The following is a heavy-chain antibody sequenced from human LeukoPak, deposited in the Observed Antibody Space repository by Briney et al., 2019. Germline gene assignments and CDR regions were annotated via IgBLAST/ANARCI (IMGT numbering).Heavy chain of an antibody. Sequence: ASVKVSCKASGGTFSSYAISWVRQAPGQGLEWMGGIIPIFGTANYAQKFQGRVTITADESTSTAYVELSSLRSEDTAVYYCARGKKQLGEIDYWGQGTLVTVSS. V-gene: IGHV1-69*01. CDR3: ARGKKQLGEIDY. J-gene: IGHJ4*02. CDR2: IIPIFGTA. CDR1: GGTFSSYA. D-gene: IGHD6-6*01.